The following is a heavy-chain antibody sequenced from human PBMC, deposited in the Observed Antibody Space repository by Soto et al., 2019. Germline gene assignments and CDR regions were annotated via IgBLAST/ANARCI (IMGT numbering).Heavy chain of an antibody. CDR1: ETTYNTST. CDR2: ISVRSSYI. CDR3: ATTGWRISDY. J-gene: IGHJ4*02. V-gene: IGHV3-21*02. Sequence: EVRLVESGGGLVKPGGSLRLSVSPSETTYNTSTRNGSARAPGKGLEWFASISVRSSYIYYADSLRGRFTISRDNTKKSLYLKMNNLRAEDTAVYYCATTGWRISDYWGQGTLVTVSS.